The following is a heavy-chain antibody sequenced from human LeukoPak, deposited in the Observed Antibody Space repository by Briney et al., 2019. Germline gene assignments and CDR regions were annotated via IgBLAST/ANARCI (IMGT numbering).Heavy chain of an antibody. CDR2: INHSGST. CDR1: GGSFNGYY. J-gene: IGHJ5*02. D-gene: IGHD3-9*01. CDR3: ARARVLRYFDWLLTNWFDP. Sequence: SETLSLTCAVYGGSFNGYYWSWIRQPPGKGLEWIGEINHSGSTNYNPSLKSRVTISVDTSKNQFSLKLSSVTAADTAVYYCARARVLRYFDWLLTNWFDPWGQGTLVTVSS. V-gene: IGHV4-34*01.